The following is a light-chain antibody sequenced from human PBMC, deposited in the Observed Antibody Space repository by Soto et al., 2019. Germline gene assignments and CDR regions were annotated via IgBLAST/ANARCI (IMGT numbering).Light chain of an antibody. CDR2: DTD. Sequence: QAVVTQEPSLTVSPGGTVTLTCGSSTGAVTSGHYPYWFQQKPGQAPRTLIYDTDNKHSWTPARFSGSLLGGKGALTLSGAQPEVEADYYCLLSYHGPRGLRVVFGGGTKLTVL. CDR3: LLSYHGPRGLRVV. V-gene: IGLV7-46*01. CDR1: TGAVTSGHY. J-gene: IGLJ2*01.